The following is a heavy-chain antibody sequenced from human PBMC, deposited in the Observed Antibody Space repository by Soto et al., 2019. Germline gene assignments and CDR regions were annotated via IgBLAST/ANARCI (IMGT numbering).Heavy chain of an antibody. CDR1: GFTFSSYG. D-gene: IGHD6-13*01. CDR2: IWYDGSNK. Sequence: PGGSLRLSCAASGFTFSSYGMHWVRQAPGKGLEWVAVIWYDGSNKYYADSVKGRFTISRDNSKNTLYLQMNSLRAEDTAVYYFAREVPGLAAYYGMDVWGQGTTVTVSS. CDR3: AREVPGLAAYYGMDV. J-gene: IGHJ6*02. V-gene: IGHV3-33*01.